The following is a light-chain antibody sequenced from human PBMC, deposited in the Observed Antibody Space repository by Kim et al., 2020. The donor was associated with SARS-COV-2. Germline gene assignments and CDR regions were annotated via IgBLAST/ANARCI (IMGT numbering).Light chain of an antibody. Sequence: SYELTQPPSVSVAPGKTARITCGGNNIGSKSVQWYQQKPGQAPVVVIKDDSDRPSGIPERFSGSNSGNTATLTISRVEAGDEADYYCQVWDTSSDHFVFG. CDR2: DDS. CDR1: NIGSKS. J-gene: IGLJ1*01. CDR3: QVWDTSSDHFV. V-gene: IGLV3-21*04.